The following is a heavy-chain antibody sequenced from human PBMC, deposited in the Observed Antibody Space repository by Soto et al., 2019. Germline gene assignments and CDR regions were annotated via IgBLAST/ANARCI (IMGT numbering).Heavy chain of an antibody. V-gene: IGHV4-34*01. CDR1: VGSFSGYY. J-gene: IGHJ6*02. Sequence: QVQLQQWGAGLLKPSETLSLTCAVYVGSFSGYYWNWIRQPPGKGLEWIGEINHSGSTNYNPSLKSRVTVSVDTSKTQFSLKLRSVTAADTAVSYCARLKTNYGMDVWGQGTTVTVSS. CDR2: INHSGST. CDR3: ARLKTNYGMDV. D-gene: IGHD4-17*01.